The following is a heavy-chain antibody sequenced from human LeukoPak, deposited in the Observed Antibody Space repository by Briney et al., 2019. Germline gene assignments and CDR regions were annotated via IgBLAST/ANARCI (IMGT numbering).Heavy chain of an antibody. J-gene: IGHJ4*02. CDR3: ARSRYSSGCSDY. Sequence: SETLSLTCTVSGGSISSYYWSWIRQPPGKGLEWIGYIYYSGSTNYNPSLKSRVTISVDTSKNQFSLKLSSVTAADTAVYYCARSRYSSGCSDYWGQGTLVTVSS. CDR1: GGSISSYY. V-gene: IGHV4-59*01. CDR2: IYYSGST. D-gene: IGHD6-19*01.